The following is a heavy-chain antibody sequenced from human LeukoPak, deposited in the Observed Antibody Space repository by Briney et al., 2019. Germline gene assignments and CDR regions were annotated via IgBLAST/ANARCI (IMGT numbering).Heavy chain of an antibody. CDR2: ISSSGSTI. V-gene: IGHV3-11*04. Sequence: GGFLRLSCAASGFTFSDYYMSWIRQAPGKGLEWVSYISSSGSTIYFADSVKGRFTISRDNARNSLHLQMNSLRAEDTAVYYCARDGDGFWSGLRDYMDVWGKGTTVTVSS. J-gene: IGHJ6*03. D-gene: IGHD3-3*01. CDR3: ARDGDGFWSGLRDYMDV. CDR1: GFTFSDYY.